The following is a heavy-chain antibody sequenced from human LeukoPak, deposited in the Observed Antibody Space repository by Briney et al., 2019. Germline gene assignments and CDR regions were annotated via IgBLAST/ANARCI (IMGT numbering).Heavy chain of an antibody. CDR3: ATDLDHVWGSYDLDY. V-gene: IGHV3-15*01. D-gene: IGHD3-16*01. J-gene: IGHJ4*02. CDR2: IRSKTDGGTA. CDR1: GFTFSNAW. Sequence: GGSLRLSCAASGFTFSNAWMNWIRQAPGKGLEWVGRIRSKTDGGTADYAAPVKGSFTISRDDSKNTLYLQMNSLKTEDTAVYYCATDLDHVWGSYDLDYWGQGTLVTVSS.